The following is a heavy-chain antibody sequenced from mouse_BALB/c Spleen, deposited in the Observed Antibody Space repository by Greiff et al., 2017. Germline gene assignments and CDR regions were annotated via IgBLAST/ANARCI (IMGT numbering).Heavy chain of an antibody. J-gene: IGHJ3*01. D-gene: IGHD4-1*01. CDR1: GYSITSGYY. Sequence: EVKLMESGPGLVKPSQSLSLTCSVTGYSITSGYYWNWIRQFPGNKLEWMGYISYDGSNNYNPSLKNRISITRDTSKNQFFLKLNSVTTEDTATYYCARGGTGTLFAYWGQGTLVTVSA. V-gene: IGHV3-6*02. CDR3: ARGGTGTLFAY. CDR2: ISYDGSN.